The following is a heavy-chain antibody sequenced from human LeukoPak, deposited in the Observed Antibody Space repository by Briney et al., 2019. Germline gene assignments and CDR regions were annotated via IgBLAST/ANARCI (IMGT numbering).Heavy chain of an antibody. Sequence: SETLSLTCAVYGGSFSGYYWSWIRQPPGKGLEWIGEINHSGNTNYNPSLKSRVTISVDTSKNQFSLKLSSVTAADTAVYYCARELGYCSSTSCRNDAFDIWGQGTMVTVSS. CDR3: ARELGYCSSTSCRNDAFDI. CDR2: INHSGNT. V-gene: IGHV4-34*01. CDR1: GGSFSGYY. D-gene: IGHD2-2*01. J-gene: IGHJ3*02.